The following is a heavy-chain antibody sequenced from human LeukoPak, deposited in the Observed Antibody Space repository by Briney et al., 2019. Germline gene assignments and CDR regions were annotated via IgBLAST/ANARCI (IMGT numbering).Heavy chain of an antibody. Sequence: KASETLSLTCTVSGVSISSSYYYWGWIRQPPGKGLEWIGSIYSSGSTYYNPSLKSRVTISVDTSKNQFSLKLTSVTAADTAVYYCARRGIAVAGTFDYWGQGTLVTVSS. J-gene: IGHJ4*02. D-gene: IGHD6-19*01. V-gene: IGHV4-39*01. CDR2: IYSSGST. CDR1: GVSISSSYYY. CDR3: ARRGIAVAGTFDY.